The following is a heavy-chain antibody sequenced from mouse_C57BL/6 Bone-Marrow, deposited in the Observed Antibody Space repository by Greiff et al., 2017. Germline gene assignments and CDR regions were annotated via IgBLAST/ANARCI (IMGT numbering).Heavy chain of an antibody. Sequence: VHLVESGPELVKPGASVKISCKASGYAFSSSWMNWVKQRPGKGLEWIGRIYPGDGDTNYNGKFKGKATLTADKSSSTAYMQLSSLTSEDSAVYFCARTTVVGGDYWGQGTTLTVSS. J-gene: IGHJ2*01. V-gene: IGHV1-82*01. D-gene: IGHD1-1*01. CDR3: ARTTVVGGDY. CDR1: GYAFSSSW. CDR2: IYPGDGDT.